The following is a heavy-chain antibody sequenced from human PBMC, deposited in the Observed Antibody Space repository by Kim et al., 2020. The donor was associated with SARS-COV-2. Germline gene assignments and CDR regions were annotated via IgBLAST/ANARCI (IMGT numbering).Heavy chain of an antibody. CDR1: GFSFSSYA. D-gene: IGHD3-10*01. V-gene: IGHV3-30*04. Sequence: GGSLRLSCAASGFSFSSYAMHWVRQAPGKGLEWVAVISYDGSDKYYADSVKGRFSMSRENSKNTLSLQMNRLRGEDTAVYYCGRDGRMGYYGAGIFDYWGQGTLVTVSS. CDR3: GRDGRMGYYGAGIFDY. CDR2: ISYDGSDK. J-gene: IGHJ4*02.